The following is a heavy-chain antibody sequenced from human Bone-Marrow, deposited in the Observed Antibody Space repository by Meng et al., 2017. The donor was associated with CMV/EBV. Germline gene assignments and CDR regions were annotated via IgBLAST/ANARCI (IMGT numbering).Heavy chain of an antibody. Sequence: GESLKISCAASGFTFSSYSLNWVRQSPGKGLEWVSSISGSNRYINYAESVRGRFTVSRDNAKNSLSLQMNSLRGDDTAVYYCTRVDCSGPSCHLRPFDIWGQGTMVTF. D-gene: IGHD2-2*01. CDR3: TRVDCSGPSCHLRPFDI. CDR1: GFTFSSYS. J-gene: IGHJ3*02. V-gene: IGHV3-21*06. CDR2: ISGSNRYI.